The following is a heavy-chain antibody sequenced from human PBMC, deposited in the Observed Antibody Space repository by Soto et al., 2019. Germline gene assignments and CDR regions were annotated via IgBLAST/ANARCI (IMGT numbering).Heavy chain of an antibody. J-gene: IGHJ6*02. D-gene: IGHD6-19*01. CDR2: ISYDGSNK. CDR1: GFTFSSYA. V-gene: IGHV3-30-3*01. Sequence: GGSLRLSCAASGFTFSSYAMHWVRQAPGKGLEWVAVISYDGSNKYYADSVKGRFTISRDNSKNTLYLQMNSLRAEDTAVYYCARGAAYSSGWYDPFYGIDVWGQGTTVTVSS. CDR3: ARGAAYSSGWYDPFYGIDV.